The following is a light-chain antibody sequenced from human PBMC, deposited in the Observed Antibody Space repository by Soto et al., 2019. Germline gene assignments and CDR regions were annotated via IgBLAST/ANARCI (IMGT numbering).Light chain of an antibody. V-gene: IGKV3-20*01. J-gene: IGKJ1*01. CDR1: QSVSNNY. CDR2: GAS. Sequence: EILLTQSPGTLSLSPGERATLSCRASQSVSNNYLAWYKQKPGQAPRLLIYGASNRATGIPDRLSGSGSGTEFTLTISRMEPEDFAVYYCQQYGSPGTFGHGTKVDIK. CDR3: QQYGSPGT.